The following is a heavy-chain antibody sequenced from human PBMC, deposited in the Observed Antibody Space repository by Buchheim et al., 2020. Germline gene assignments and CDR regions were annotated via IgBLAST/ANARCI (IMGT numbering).Heavy chain of an antibody. J-gene: IGHJ4*02. CDR1: GGSFSGYY. CDR3: ASAGGTTILGAYFDS. D-gene: IGHD3-16*01. CDR2: IGQSGST. V-gene: IGHV4-34*01. Sequence: QVQLQQWGAGLLKPSETLSLTCAVYGGSFSGYYWSWTRQPPGKSLEWIGEIGQSGSTKYNPSLKSRATISVEMSKNQFSLKLSSVTAADTAMYYCASAGGTTILGAYFDSWGQGTL.